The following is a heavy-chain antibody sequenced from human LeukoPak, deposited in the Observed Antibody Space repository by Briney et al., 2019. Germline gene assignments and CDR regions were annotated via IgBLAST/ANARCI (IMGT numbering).Heavy chain of an antibody. D-gene: IGHD5-18*01. J-gene: IGHJ4*02. Sequence: GGSLRLSCAASGFTFSSYAMSWVRQAPGKGLEWVSAISGSGGSTYYADSVKGRFTISRDNSKNTLYLQMNSLRAEDTAVYYCAQRGYSYGQPYYFDYWGQGTLVTVSS. CDR1: GFTFSSYA. CDR2: ISGSGGST. V-gene: IGHV3-23*01. CDR3: AQRGYSYGQPYYFDY.